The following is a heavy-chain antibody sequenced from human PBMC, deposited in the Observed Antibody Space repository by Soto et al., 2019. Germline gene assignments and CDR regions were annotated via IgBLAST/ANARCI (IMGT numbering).Heavy chain of an antibody. CDR3: ARGGWDRSKFSAY. D-gene: IGHD5-12*01. Sequence: SVNVSCKASGGTFSSYAISWVRQAPGQGLEWMGGTIPIFGTANYAQKFQGRVTMTADKSTSTAYMELSSLRSEDTAVYYCARGGWDRSKFSAYWGKGTLVPVSS. J-gene: IGHJ4*02. V-gene: IGHV1-69*06. CDR1: GGTFSSYA. CDR2: TIPIFGTA.